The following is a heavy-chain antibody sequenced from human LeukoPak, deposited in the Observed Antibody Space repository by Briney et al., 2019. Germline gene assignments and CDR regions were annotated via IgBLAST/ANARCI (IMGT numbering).Heavy chain of an antibody. CDR2: IYHSGSI. V-gene: IGHV4-4*02. CDR1: GFNVFSSY. D-gene: IGHD4-17*01. Sequence: GSLRLSCAASGFNVFSSYMSWVRQAPGKGLEWIGSIYHSGSIYYNPSLKSRITMSVDKSKNLFSLKLTSVTAADTAVYYCARDGTTVPSLDPWGQGTLVTVSS. J-gene: IGHJ5*02. CDR3: ARDGTTVPSLDP.